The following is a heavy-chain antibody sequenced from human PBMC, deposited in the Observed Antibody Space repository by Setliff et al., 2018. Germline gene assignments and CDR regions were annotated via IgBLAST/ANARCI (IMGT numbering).Heavy chain of an antibody. D-gene: IGHD3-16*01. J-gene: IGHJ6*02. CDR1: GFSFSYFY. CDR2: ISGDGITI. V-gene: IGHV3-11*01. CDR3: VRDRPSRQRILGGSIRRRRDAGHPSIDYYGLDV. Sequence: GGSLRLSCAASGFSFSYFYMSWVRQVPGKGLEWLSKISGDGITIFYADSVRGRFTISRDNAKNSVFLQMNSLRADDTAVYYCVRDRPSRQRILGGSIRRRRDAGHPSIDYYGLDVWGQGTTVTVSS.